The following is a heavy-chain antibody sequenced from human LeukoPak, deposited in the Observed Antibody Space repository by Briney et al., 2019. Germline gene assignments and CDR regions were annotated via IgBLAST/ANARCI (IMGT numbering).Heavy chain of an antibody. V-gene: IGHV3-7*01. CDR2: IKQDGSEK. CDR3: ARWSGSYSDY. CDR1: GGSFSGYY. J-gene: IGHJ4*02. D-gene: IGHD1-26*01. Sequence: ETLSLTCAVYGGSFSGYYWSWVRQAPGKGLEWVANIKQDGSEKYYVDSVKGRFTISRDNAKNSLYLQMNSLRAEDTAVYYCARWSGSYSDYWGQGTLVTVSS.